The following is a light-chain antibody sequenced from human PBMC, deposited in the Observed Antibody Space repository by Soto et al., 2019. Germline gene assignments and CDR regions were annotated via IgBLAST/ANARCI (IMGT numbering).Light chain of an antibody. CDR2: KAS. Sequence: DIQMTQSPSTLSGSVGDRVTITCRACQTISSWLAWYQQKPGKAPKLLIYKASTLKSGVLSRFSGSGSGTEFTLTISSLQPDDFATYYCQHYNSYSEAFGQGTKVDIK. CDR1: QTISSW. J-gene: IGKJ1*01. CDR3: QHYNSYSEA. V-gene: IGKV1-5*03.